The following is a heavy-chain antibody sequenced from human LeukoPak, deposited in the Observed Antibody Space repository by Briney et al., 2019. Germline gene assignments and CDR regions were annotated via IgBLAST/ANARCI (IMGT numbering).Heavy chain of an antibody. D-gene: IGHD6-13*01. Sequence: ASVKVSCKASGYTFTNFVIHWVRQVPGQRLEWIGWINPSNDDTKYSQKFQGRVTITRDTSASTAYMELSSLRSEDTALYYCARDQIGVAAAAYWGQGTLVTVSS. V-gene: IGHV1-3*01. CDR1: GYTFTNFV. J-gene: IGHJ4*02. CDR3: ARDQIGVAAAAY. CDR2: INPSNDDT.